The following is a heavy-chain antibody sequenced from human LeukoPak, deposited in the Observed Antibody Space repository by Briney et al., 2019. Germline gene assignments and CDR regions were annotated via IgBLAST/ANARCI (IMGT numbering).Heavy chain of an antibody. J-gene: IGHJ3*02. CDR3: ARIHSLYYYDSSGYGAFDI. CDR2: IWNDGSNK. V-gene: IGHV3-33*08. CDR1: GLTFRSFA. Sequence: PGRSLRLSCSASGLTFRSFAMHWVRQAPGKGLEWVAVIWNDGSNKYYADSVKGRFTISRDNSKNTLYLQMNSLRAEDTAVYYCARIHSLYYYDSSGYGAFDIWGQGTMVTVSS. D-gene: IGHD3-22*01.